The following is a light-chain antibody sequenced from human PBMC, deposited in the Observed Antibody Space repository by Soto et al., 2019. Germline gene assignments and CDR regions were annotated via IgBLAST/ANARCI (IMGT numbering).Light chain of an antibody. CDR2: TAS. V-gene: IGKV1-12*01. Sequence: DLQMTQSPSFVSASVGDRVTITCRASQDISIALAWFQQKPGEAPRLLIYTASSLHSGVPSRFSGSGSGTDFTLTISSLQPEDFATYYCQQGNSFPLTFGGGTKVEMK. CDR1: QDISIA. CDR3: QQGNSFPLT. J-gene: IGKJ4*01.